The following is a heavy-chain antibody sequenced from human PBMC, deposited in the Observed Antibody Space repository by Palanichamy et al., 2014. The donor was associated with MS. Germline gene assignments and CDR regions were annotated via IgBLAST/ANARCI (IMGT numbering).Heavy chain of an antibody. V-gene: IGHV3-23*01. J-gene: IGHJ2*01. CDR1: GFTFSSYA. Sequence: EVQLLESGGGLVQPGGSLRLSCAASGFTFSSYAMSWVRQAPGKGLEWVSAIGSSGGSTSYADSVKGRFTISRDKSKNTLYLQMNSLRAEDTAVYYCAKDFYYDSSGYYSPYWFFDLWGRGTLVIVSS. CDR2: IGSSGGST. D-gene: IGHD3-22*01. CDR3: AKDFYYDSSGYYSPYWFFDL.